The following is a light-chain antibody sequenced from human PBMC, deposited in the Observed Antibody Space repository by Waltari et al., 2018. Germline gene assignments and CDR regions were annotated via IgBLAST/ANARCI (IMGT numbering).Light chain of an antibody. Sequence: DIQMTQSPSSLSASVGDTVTITCRASQGIGVSLNWFQQKPGKPPRLLISAATTLQSGVPSRFSGSGSATEFTLTISSLQPEDFATSYCLQHNTSPFTFGPGTKLDIK. J-gene: IGKJ3*01. CDR2: AAT. CDR3: LQHNTSPFT. CDR1: QGIGVS. V-gene: IGKV1-17*01.